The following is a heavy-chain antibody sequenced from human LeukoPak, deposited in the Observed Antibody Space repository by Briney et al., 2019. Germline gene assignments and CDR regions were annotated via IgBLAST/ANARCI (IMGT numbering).Heavy chain of an antibody. D-gene: IGHD3-22*01. CDR3: ASGSVSSGYYPMLDGMDV. J-gene: IGHJ6*02. Sequence: SVKVSCKASGGTFSSYAISWVRQAPGQGLEWMGGIIPIFGTANYAQKFQGRVTITADESTSTAYMELSSLRSEDTAVYYCASGSVSSGYYPMLDGMDVWGQGTTVTVSS. V-gene: IGHV1-69*13. CDR2: IIPIFGTA. CDR1: GGTFSSYA.